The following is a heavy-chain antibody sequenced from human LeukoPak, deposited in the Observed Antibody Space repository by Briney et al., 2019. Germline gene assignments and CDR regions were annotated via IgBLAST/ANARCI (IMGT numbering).Heavy chain of an antibody. CDR3: AKDNGSPSLVVVLVATAPDY. D-gene: IGHD2-15*01. CDR1: GFMFSSSW. CDR2: IKKDGSVK. V-gene: IGHV3-7*04. Sequence: GGSLRLSCAASGFMFSSSWMTWVRQAPGKGLEWVANIKKDGSVKHYVDSVKGRFTISRDNAKNSLYLQMDSLRAEDTAVYYCAKDNGSPSLVVVLVATAPDYWGQGTLVTVSS. J-gene: IGHJ4*02.